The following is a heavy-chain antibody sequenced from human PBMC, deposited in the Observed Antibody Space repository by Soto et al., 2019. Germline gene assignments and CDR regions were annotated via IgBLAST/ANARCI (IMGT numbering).Heavy chain of an antibody. J-gene: IGHJ6*02. Sequence: SETLSLTCTVTGGSIRSHYWSWIRQPPGKGLEWIGSIYYSSTTNYNPSLESRVTISVDASKNQLSLRLNSVTAADTAVYYCARGLGGYDSSAFAHYYYGMDVWGQGTTVTVSS. CDR3: ARGLGGYDSSAFAHYYYGMDV. D-gene: IGHD3-22*01. CDR2: IYYSSTT. V-gene: IGHV4-59*11. CDR1: GGSIRSHY.